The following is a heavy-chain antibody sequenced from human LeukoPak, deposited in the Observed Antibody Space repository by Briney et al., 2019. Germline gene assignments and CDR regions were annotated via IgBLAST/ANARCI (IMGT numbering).Heavy chain of an antibody. CDR2: ISAYNGNT. D-gene: IGHD4-17*01. J-gene: IGHJ4*02. Sequence: ASVKVACKASGYSFTSYGISWVRQAPGQGLEWMGWISAYNGNTNYEQKFQGRVTMTTDTSTTTAYMELRSLRSDDTAVYYCARDLRDYGDSIDYWGQGTLVTVSS. CDR3: ARDLRDYGDSIDY. V-gene: IGHV1-18*01. CDR1: GYSFTSYG.